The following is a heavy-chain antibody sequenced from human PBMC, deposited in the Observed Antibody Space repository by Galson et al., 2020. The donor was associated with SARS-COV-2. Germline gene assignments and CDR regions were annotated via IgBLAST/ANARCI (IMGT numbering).Heavy chain of an antibody. V-gene: IGHV3-21*01. CDR1: GFTFRDHN. CDR3: ARDKGSGFQVSWCFVL. D-gene: IGHD3-22*01. J-gene: IGHJ2*01. Sequence: GESLQISCAASGFTFRDHNMIWVRPAPGKGLEWVSSIAGSGAYKYYADSMKGRFTISRDNAKNSVHLQLNSLRDEDTAVYCCARDKGSGFQVSWCFVLWGRGTLVSVSS. CDR2: IAGSGAYK.